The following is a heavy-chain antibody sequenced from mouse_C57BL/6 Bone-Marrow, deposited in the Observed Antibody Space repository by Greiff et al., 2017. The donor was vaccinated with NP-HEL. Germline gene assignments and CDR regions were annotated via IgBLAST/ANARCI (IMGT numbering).Heavy chain of an antibody. D-gene: IGHD1-1*01. Sequence: EVKVVESGGGLVKPGGSLKLSCAASGFTFSSYAMSWVRQTPEKRLEWVATISDGRSYTYYPDNLKGRFTIPRDTSKNNLYLQMSHLKSEDTATYYCARDPYAYGSSYPYWYFEGWGTGTTVTVSS. CDR3: ARDPYAYGSSYPYWYFEG. CDR2: ISDGRSYT. J-gene: IGHJ1*03. V-gene: IGHV5-4*01. CDR1: GFTFSSYA.